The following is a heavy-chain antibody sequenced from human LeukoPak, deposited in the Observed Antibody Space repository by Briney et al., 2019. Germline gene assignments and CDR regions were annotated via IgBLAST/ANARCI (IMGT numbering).Heavy chain of an antibody. CDR1: GGSFSGYY. Sequence: SETLSLTCAVYGGSFSGYYWSWIRQPPGKGLEWIGAINHSGSTNYNPSLKSRVTISVDTSKNQFSLKLSSVTAADTAVYYCARWATSAAYQPNTSNWLDPWGQGTLVTVSS. CDR2: INHSGST. D-gene: IGHD2-2*01. J-gene: IGHJ5*02. CDR3: ARWATSAAYQPNTSNWLDP. V-gene: IGHV4-34*01.